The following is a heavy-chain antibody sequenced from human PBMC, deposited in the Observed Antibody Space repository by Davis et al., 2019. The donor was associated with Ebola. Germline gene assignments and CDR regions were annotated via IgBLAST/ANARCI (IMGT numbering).Heavy chain of an antibody. CDR3: TRGMTEPGARYYFDY. CDR1: GFTFSSYA. CDR2: IRSDAYGRTT. D-gene: IGHD2-21*02. V-gene: IGHV3-49*04. J-gene: IGHJ4*02. Sequence: GESLKISCAASGFTFSSYAMSWVRQAPGKGLEWVGFIRSDAYGRTTEFAASVKGRFAISRDNSRNMAYLHLNSLKTEDTAVYYCTRGMTEPGARYYFDYWGQGSLVTVSS.